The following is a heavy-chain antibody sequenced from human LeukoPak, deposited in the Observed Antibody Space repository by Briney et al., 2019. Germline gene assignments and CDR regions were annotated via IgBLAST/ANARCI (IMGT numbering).Heavy chain of an antibody. V-gene: IGHV3-23*01. CDR2: ISGSGGST. CDR3: AKDRGGYYYGSGAYYFDY. Sequence: GSLRLSCAASGFTFDDYAMHWVRQAPGKGLEWVSAISGSGGSTYYADSVKGRFTISRDNSKNTLYLQMNSLRAEDTAVYYCAKDRGGYYYGSGAYYFDYWGQGTLVTVSS. CDR1: GFTFDDYA. D-gene: IGHD3-10*01. J-gene: IGHJ4*02.